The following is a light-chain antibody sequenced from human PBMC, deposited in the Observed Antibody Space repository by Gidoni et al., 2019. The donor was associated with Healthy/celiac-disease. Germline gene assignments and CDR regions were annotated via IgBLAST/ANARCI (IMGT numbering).Light chain of an antibody. J-gene: IGKJ4*01. CDR2: DAS. V-gene: IGKV1-33*01. Sequence: DIQMTQSPSSLSASVGDRVTITCQASQDISNYLNWYQQKPGKAPKLLIYDASNLETGVPSRFSGSASVTDFTFTISSLQPEDIATYYCQQYDNLPPLIFGGXTKVEIK. CDR1: QDISNY. CDR3: QQYDNLPPLI.